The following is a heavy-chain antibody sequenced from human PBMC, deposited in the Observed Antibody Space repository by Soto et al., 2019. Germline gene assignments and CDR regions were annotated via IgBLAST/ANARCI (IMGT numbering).Heavy chain of an antibody. CDR3: TIVRVADSALDH. D-gene: IGHD3-10*02. V-gene: IGHV3-30*03. J-gene: IGHJ4*02. Sequence: QVQLVESGGGVVQPGRSLRLSCVGSGVIFSNNGMHWVRQTPGKGLEWVAFMSYDGSDTFYADSVKGRFTISRDNSKNTLFLHMSNLRAEDTAMYYCTIVRVADSALDHWGQGTLVTFSS. CDR1: GVIFSNNG. CDR2: MSYDGSDT.